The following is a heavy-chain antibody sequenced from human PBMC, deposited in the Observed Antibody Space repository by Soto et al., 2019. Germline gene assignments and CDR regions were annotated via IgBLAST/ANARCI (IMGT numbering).Heavy chain of an antibody. CDR2: IYYSGST. D-gene: IGHD5-12*01. V-gene: IGHV4-59*01. CDR1: GGSITTYY. CDR3: ARGRGYSGQRRGWFDP. J-gene: IGHJ5*02. Sequence: QLQLQESVPGLVTLSETLSLTCTVSGGSITTYYWNWIRQPPGKGLEWIGDIYYSGSTNYNPSLQSRVAISVDMSKNQFSLNLSSVTPADTAVYYCARGRGYSGQRRGWFDPWGQGTLVTVSA.